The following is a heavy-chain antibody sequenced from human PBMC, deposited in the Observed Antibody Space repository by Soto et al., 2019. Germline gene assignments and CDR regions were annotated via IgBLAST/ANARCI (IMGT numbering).Heavy chain of an antibody. V-gene: IGHV3-23*01. CDR1: GFTFSNYA. D-gene: IGHD5-12*01. CDR3: VKDFRGGYDWTHE. J-gene: IGHJ4*02. Sequence: EVQLLESGGDLVQPGGSLRLSCAASGFTFSNYAMSWVRQAPGKGLEWVSLIRGSGGPTNYADSVKGRFTVSRDNSKNMLFLQMNSLSAEDTAVYYCVKDFRGGYDWTHEWGQGNLVTVPS. CDR2: IRGSGGPT.